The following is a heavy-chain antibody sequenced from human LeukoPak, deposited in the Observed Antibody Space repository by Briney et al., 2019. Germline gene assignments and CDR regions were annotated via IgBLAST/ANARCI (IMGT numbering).Heavy chain of an antibody. CDR2: INPNSGGT. Sequence: GASVKVSCKASGYTFTGYYMHWVRQAPGQGLEWMGWINPNSGGTNYAQKFQGRVTMTRDTSISTAYMELSSLRSEDTAVYYCARGVRAAAAATHLYYFDYWGQGTLVTVSS. V-gene: IGHV1-2*02. J-gene: IGHJ4*02. CDR1: GYTFTGYY. CDR3: ARGVRAAAAATHLYYFDY. D-gene: IGHD6-13*01.